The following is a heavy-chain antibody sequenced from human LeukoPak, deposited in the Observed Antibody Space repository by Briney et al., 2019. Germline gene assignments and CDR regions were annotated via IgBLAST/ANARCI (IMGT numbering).Heavy chain of an antibody. CDR3: ARTIYYYESTSYFSDAFDV. D-gene: IGHD3-22*01. CDR1: GFTYSSYA. J-gene: IGHJ3*01. V-gene: IGHV3-30-3*01. CDR2: ISYDGSNK. Sequence: PGRSLRLSCAASGFTYSSYAMHWVRQAPGKGLEWVAVISYDGSNKYYADSVKGRFTISRDNSKNTLYLQMNSLRAEDTAVYYCARTIYYYESTSYFSDAFDVWGQGTMVTISS.